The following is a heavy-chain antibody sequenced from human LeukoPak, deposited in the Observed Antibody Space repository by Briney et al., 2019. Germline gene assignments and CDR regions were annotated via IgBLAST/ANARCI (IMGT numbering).Heavy chain of an antibody. J-gene: IGHJ4*02. V-gene: IGHV3-7*01. Sequence: PGGSLRLSCAASGFTFSSYWMSWVRQAPGKGLEWVANIKQDGSEKYYVDSVKGRFTISRDNAKNSLYLQMNSLRAEDTAVYYCARDRLYSGYNTELEYWGQGTLVTVSS. D-gene: IGHD5-12*01. CDR2: IKQDGSEK. CDR1: GFTFSSYW. CDR3: ARDRLYSGYNTELEY.